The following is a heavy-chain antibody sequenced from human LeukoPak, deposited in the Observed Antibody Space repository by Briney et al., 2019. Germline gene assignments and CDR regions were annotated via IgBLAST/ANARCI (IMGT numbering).Heavy chain of an antibody. J-gene: IGHJ4*02. Sequence: GESLKISCKGSGYNFINYWIGWVGQMPRKGLEWMGIIYPGDSATRNSPSFQGQVTMSADKSISTAYLQWSSLKASDTAMYYCARQPIYCGADCLHFDYWGQGTLVTVSS. D-gene: IGHD2-21*02. CDR1: GYNFINYW. CDR3: ARQPIYCGADCLHFDY. V-gene: IGHV5-51*01. CDR2: IYPGDSAT.